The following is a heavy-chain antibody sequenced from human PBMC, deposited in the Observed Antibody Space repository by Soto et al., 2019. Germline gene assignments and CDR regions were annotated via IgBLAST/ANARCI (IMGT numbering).Heavy chain of an antibody. CDR1: GFTFSSYE. J-gene: IGHJ4*02. Sequence: EVQLVESGGGLVQPGGSLRLSCAASGFTFSSYEMNWVRQAPGKGLEWLSYITTGGGTIYYADSAKGRFTISRDNAKNSLYLQMNSLRAEDTAVYYCARQKSVPAAWAFYFDYWGQGALVTVSS. CDR3: ARQKSVPAAWAFYFDY. CDR2: ITTGGGTI. D-gene: IGHD2-2*01. V-gene: IGHV3-48*03.